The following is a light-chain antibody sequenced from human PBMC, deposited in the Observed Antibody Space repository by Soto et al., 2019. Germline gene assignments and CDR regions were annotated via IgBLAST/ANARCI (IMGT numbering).Light chain of an antibody. V-gene: IGLV2-14*01. CDR3: SSYTSSSTYA. CDR2: DVS. Sequence: QSVLTQPASVSGSPGQSITISCTGTSSDVGGYNYVSWYQQHPGKAPKLMIYDVSNRPSGVSSRFSGSKSGNTASLTISGLQAEDEADYYCSSYTSSSTYAFGIGTKVTVL. J-gene: IGLJ1*01. CDR1: SSDVGGYNY.